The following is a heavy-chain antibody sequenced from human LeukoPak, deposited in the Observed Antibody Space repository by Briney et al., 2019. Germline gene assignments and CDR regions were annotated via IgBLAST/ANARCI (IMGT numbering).Heavy chain of an antibody. D-gene: IGHD1-1*01. CDR3: ARDLLGSNGY. V-gene: IGHV4-59*01. CDR2: IYYSGSS. CDR1: GGSISNYY. Sequence: SETLSLTCIVSGGSISNYYWTWIRHPPGKGLEWIGYIYYSGSSNYNPSLKSRVTISVDTSKNQFSLKLSSVTAADTAVYYCARDLLGSNGYWGQGTLVTVSS. J-gene: IGHJ4*02.